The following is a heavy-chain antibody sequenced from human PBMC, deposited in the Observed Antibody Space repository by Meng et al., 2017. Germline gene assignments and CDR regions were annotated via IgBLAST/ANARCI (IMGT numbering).Heavy chain of an antibody. D-gene: IGHD3-22*01. CDR3: ARDYNYYDSSGYYYVGAFDI. CDR1: GYTFTSYG. J-gene: IGHJ3*02. Sequence: ASVKVPCKASGYTFTSYGISWVRQAPGQGLEWMGWISAYNGNTDYAQKLQGRVTMTTDTSTSTAYMELRSLRSDDTAVYYCARDYNYYDSSGYYYVGAFDIWGQGTMVTVSS. V-gene: IGHV1-18*01. CDR2: ISAYNGNT.